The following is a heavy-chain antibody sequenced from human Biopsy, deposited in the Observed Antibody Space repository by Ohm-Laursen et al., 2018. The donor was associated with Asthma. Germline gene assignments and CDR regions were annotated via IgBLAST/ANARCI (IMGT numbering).Heavy chain of an antibody. J-gene: IGHJ4*02. Sequence: LSLTCAASGFSFGDYWMSWVRQAPGKGLEWVAVVSYDGGVVHYADSMKGRFTISRDNAKSTLYLQMNRLRTDDTAVYFCAKRRGYSDLTDFDHWGQGTLVTVSS. CDR1: GFSFGDYW. CDR2: VSYDGGVV. CDR3: AKRRGYSDLTDFDH. D-gene: IGHD3-3*01. V-gene: IGHV3-30*18.